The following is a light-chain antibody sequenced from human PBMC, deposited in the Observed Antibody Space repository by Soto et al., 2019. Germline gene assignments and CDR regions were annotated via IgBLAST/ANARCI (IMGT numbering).Light chain of an antibody. CDR2: AAS. CDR3: QQSYSTLT. J-gene: IGKJ3*01. CDR1: QSISSY. Sequence: DLQMTQSPSSLSASVGDRVTITCRASQSISSYLNWYQQKPGKAPKLLIYAASSLQSGVPSRFSGSGSGTDFTLTISSLQPEDFATYYCQQSYSTLTFGPGTKEDIK. V-gene: IGKV1-39*01.